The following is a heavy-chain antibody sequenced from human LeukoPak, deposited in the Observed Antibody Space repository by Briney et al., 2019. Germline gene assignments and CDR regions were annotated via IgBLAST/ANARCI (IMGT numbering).Heavy chain of an antibody. CDR2: ISGTSDYI. D-gene: IGHD2-2*02. J-gene: IGHJ4*02. CDR1: GFTFSSYS. V-gene: IGHV3-21*06. CDR3: ARREPQGCSGTSCFTGPVGH. Sequence: GGSLRLSCAASGFTFSSYSMNWVRQAPGKGLEWVSSISGTSDYIYYADSVKGRFTISRDNGQNSLYLQMNSLRAEDTAVYYCARREPQGCSGTSCFTGPVGHWGQGTLVTVSS.